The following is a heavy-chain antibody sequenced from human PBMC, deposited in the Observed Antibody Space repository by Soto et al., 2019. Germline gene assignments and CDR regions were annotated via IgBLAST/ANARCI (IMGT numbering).Heavy chain of an antibody. CDR2: IYYSGNT. Sequence: SETLSLTCIVSGGSINRTDFYWGWIRQHPGKGLEWIGYIYYSGNTYYNPSLKSRVTILVDTSKNQFSLKVSSVTAADTAVYYCARLSGSWQSWFAPWGQGTLVT. V-gene: IGHV4-31*03. CDR3: ARLSGSWQSWFAP. CDR1: GGSINRTDFY. D-gene: IGHD6-13*01. J-gene: IGHJ5*02.